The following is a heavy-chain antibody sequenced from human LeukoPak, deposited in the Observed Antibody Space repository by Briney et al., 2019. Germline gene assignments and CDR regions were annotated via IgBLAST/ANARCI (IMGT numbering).Heavy chain of an antibody. Sequence: ASVKVSCKASGYTFTSYGISWVRQAPGQGLEWMGWISAYNGNTNYAQKLQGRVTISADESTTTAYMELTSLRSEDTAVYYCARRGLGYCGGVPCSDWFFDLWGRGTLVTVSS. CDR1: GYTFTSYG. D-gene: IGHD2-15*01. CDR2: ISAYNGNT. V-gene: IGHV1-18*01. CDR3: ARRGLGYCGGVPCSDWFFDL. J-gene: IGHJ2*01.